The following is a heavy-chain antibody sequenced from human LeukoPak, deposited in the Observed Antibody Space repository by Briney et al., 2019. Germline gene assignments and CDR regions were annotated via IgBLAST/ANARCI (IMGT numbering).Heavy chain of an antibody. CDR2: ISGSGDST. D-gene: IGHD3-16*01. CDR3: AKKGLDGGEPNSYYYYYYMDV. J-gene: IGHJ6*03. CDR1: GFTFSSYA. Sequence: PGGSLRLSCAASGFTFSSYAMSWVRQTPGKGLEWVSTISGSGDSTHYADSVKGRFTISRDNSKNTLYLQMNSLRAEDTAVYYCAKKGLDGGEPNSYYYYYYMDVWGKGTTVTVSS. V-gene: IGHV3-23*01.